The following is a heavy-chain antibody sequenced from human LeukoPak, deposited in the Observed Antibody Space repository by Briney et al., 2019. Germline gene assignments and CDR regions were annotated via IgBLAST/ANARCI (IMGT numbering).Heavy chain of an antibody. J-gene: IGHJ6*03. CDR3: ARVERLRFPPVYHMNV. D-gene: IGHD3-16*01. Sequence: GGSLRLSCAASGFTFSSYEMNWVRQAPGKGLEWVSGINWNGGSTGYADSVKGRFTISRDNAKNSLYLQMNSLRAEDTALYYCARVERLRFPPVYHMNVWGKGTTVTVSS. CDR1: GFTFSSYE. V-gene: IGHV3-20*04. CDR2: INWNGGST.